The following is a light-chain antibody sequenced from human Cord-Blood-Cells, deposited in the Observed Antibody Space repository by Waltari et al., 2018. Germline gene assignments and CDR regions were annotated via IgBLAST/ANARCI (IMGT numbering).Light chain of an antibody. CDR3: CSYAGYV. J-gene: IGLJ1*01. CDR1: SSDVGSVTR. Sequence: QTALTPPAPVSGSPGQSITLSCTGTSSDVGSVTRVSWYHQHPGTAPKLMIYEGSKRPSGVSNRCSGSKSGNTASLTISGLQAEDEADYYCCSYAGYVFGTGTKVTVL. V-gene: IGLV2-23*01. CDR2: EGS.